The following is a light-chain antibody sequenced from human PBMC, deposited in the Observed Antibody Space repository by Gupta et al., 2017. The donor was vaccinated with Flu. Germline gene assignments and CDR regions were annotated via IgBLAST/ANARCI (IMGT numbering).Light chain of an antibody. V-gene: IGLV3-19*01. Sequence: QGDSLRGYFASWYQQKAGQAPALVIYGENNRPSGIPDRFSGSSSGSTASLTITGAQAEDEADYYCNSRDISSAHYVFGTGTKVTVL. CDR2: GEN. CDR1: SLRGYF. CDR3: NSRDISSAHYV. J-gene: IGLJ1*01.